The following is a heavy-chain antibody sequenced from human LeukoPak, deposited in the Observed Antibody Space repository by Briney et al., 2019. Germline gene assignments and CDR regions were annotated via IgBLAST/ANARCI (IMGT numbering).Heavy chain of an antibody. V-gene: IGHV3-74*01. Sequence: GGSLRLSCAASGFTFISYWMHWVRQAPGKGLVWVSRINSDGSSTSYADSVKGRFTISRDNAKNTLYLQMNSLRAEDTAVYYCARDRAVAGNNGWFDPWGQGILVTVSS. CDR3: ARDRAVAGNNGWFDP. J-gene: IGHJ5*02. D-gene: IGHD6-19*01. CDR2: INSDGSST. CDR1: GFTFISYW.